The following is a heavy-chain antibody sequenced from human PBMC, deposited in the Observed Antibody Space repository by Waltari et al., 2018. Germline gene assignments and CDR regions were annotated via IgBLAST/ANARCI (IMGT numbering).Heavy chain of an antibody. CDR1: GFTFSSYS. V-gene: IGHV3-21*01. CDR2: ISSSSSYI. J-gene: IGHJ4*02. D-gene: IGHD3-10*01. Sequence: EVQLVESGGGLVKPGGSLRLSCAASGFTFSSYSMHWVRQAPGKGLEWVSSISSSSSYIYYADSVKGRFTISRDNAKNSLYLQMNSLRAEDTAVYYCARGPFEVLPYYFDYWGQGTLVTVSS. CDR3: ARGPFEVLPYYFDY.